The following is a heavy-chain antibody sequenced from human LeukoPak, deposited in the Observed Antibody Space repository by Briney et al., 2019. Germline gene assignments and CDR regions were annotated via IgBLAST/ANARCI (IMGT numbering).Heavy chain of an antibody. V-gene: IGHV3-23*01. J-gene: IGHJ4*02. D-gene: IGHD2-2*01. CDR2: ISGSGGST. Sequence: GGSLRLSCAASGFTFSSYAMSWVRQAPGKGPEWVSAISGSGGSTYYADSVRGRFTVSRDNSKNTLYLQMNSLRAEDTAVYYCAKTQSSDIVVVPAAMPFDYWGQGTLVTVSS. CDR3: AKTQSSDIVVVPAAMPFDY. CDR1: GFTFSSYA.